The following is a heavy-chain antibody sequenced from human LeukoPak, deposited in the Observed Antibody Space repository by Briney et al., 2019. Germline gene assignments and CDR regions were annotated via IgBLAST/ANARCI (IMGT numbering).Heavy chain of an antibody. V-gene: IGHV1-69*06. CDR2: IIPIFGTA. Sequence: GASVKVSCKASGGTFSSYAISWVRQAPGQGLEWMGGIIPIFGTANYAQKFQSRVTITADKSTSTAYMELSSLRSEDTAVYYCADLVYCSSSSCYEPFNQTWGQGTLVTVSP. CDR1: GGTFSSYA. J-gene: IGHJ4*02. CDR3: ADLVYCSSSSCYEPFNQT. D-gene: IGHD2-2*01.